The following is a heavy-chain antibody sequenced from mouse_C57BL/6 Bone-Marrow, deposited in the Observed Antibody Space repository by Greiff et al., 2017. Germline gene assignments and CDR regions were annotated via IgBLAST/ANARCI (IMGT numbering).Heavy chain of an antibody. Sequence: VQLKESGGGLVKPGGSLKLSCAASGFTFSSYAMSWVRQTPEKRLEWVATISDGGSYTYYPDNVKGRFTISRDNAKNNLYLQMSHLKSEDTAMYYCARRGPYAMDYWGQGTSVTVSS. CDR1: GFTFSSYA. V-gene: IGHV5-4*01. J-gene: IGHJ4*01. CDR2: ISDGGSYT. CDR3: ARRGPYAMDY.